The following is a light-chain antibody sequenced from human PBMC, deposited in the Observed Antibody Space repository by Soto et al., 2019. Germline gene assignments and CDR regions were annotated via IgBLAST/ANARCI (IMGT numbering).Light chain of an antibody. Sequence: EIVMTQSPATRSVSPGEGATLSCRASQSVGRDLAWYQQKPGQAPRLLSFGASTRANGTPARFTDSGSGREVTIAMNSWATEGLAVYWCQQDNYWHPWFGGGITVDIK. CDR3: QQDNYWHPW. CDR2: GAS. V-gene: IGKV3-15*01. J-gene: IGKJ4*02. CDR1: QSVGRD.